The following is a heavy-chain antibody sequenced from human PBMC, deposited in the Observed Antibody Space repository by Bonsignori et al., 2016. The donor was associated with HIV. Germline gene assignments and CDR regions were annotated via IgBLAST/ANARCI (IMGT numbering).Heavy chain of an antibody. Sequence: WIRQPPGKGLEWIGEINQGGSANYNPSLEGRVTISLDTSKSQFSLKLTPVTAADTAVYYCATGKTYYRYNWSRHTSRHYFDSWGQGTLVTVSS. D-gene: IGHD1-20*01. CDR3: ATGKTYYRYNWSRHTSRHYFDS. CDR2: INQGGSA. J-gene: IGHJ4*02. V-gene: IGHV4-34*01.